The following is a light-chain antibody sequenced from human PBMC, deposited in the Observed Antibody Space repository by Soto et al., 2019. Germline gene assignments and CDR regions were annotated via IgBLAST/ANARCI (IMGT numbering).Light chain of an antibody. CDR1: SSDVGRYNY. J-gene: IGLJ3*02. V-gene: IGLV2-14*01. CDR2: EVS. Sequence: QSVLTQPASVSGSPGQSITISCTGTSSDVGRYNYVSWYQQHPGKAPKLMIYEVSNRPSGVSNRFSGSKSGSTASLTISGLQAEDDADYYCSSYTSSSTLGVFGGGTQLTVL. CDR3: SSYTSSSTLGV.